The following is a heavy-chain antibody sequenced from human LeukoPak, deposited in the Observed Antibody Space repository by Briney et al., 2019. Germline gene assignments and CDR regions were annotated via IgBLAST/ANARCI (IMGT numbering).Heavy chain of an antibody. CDR2: IYYSGST. CDR3: ARDDSSRLDDAFDI. CDR1: GGSISSSSYY. D-gene: IGHD6-13*01. Sequence: PSETLSLTCTVSGGSISSSSYYWGWIRQPPGKGLEWIGNIYYSGSTYYNPSLKSRVTISVDTSKNQFSLKLSSVTAADTAVYYCARDDSSRLDDAFDIWGQGTMVTVSS. V-gene: IGHV4-39*07. J-gene: IGHJ3*02.